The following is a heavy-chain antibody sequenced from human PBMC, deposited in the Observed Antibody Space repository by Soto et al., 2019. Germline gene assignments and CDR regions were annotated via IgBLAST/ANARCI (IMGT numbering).Heavy chain of an antibody. CDR1: GYTFTGYY. CDR3: ARSGYCSGGSCSQIDAFDI. Sequence: ASVKVSCKASGYTFTGYYMHWVRQAPGQGLEWMGWINPNSGGTNYAQKFQGWVTMTRDTSISTAYMELSRLRSDDTAVYYCARSGYCSGGSCSQIDAFDIWGQGTMVTVSS. J-gene: IGHJ3*02. V-gene: IGHV1-2*04. CDR2: INPNSGGT. D-gene: IGHD2-15*01.